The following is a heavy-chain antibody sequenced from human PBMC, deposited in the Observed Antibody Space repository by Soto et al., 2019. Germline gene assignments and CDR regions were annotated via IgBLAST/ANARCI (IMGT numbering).Heavy chain of an antibody. J-gene: IGHJ4*02. Sequence: QVQLQESGSGLVKPSQTLSLTCTVSGDSISRGAFSWSWIRQPPGKGLEWVGYIYHSGSIHYNPSLKSPVTISVDRSKNQFSLKLTSVTAADTAVYYCARVDSGWSEVDYWGQGTLVTVSS. CDR3: ARVDSGWSEVDY. CDR1: GDSISRGAFS. V-gene: IGHV4-30-2*01. D-gene: IGHD6-19*01. CDR2: IYHSGSI.